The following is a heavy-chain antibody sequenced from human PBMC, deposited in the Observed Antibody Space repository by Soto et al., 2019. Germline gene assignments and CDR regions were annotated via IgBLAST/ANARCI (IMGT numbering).Heavy chain of an antibody. D-gene: IGHD6-19*01. CDR2: TSSDGSNK. CDR3: AKKSGSSGRADAFDI. J-gene: IGHJ3*02. Sequence: ESGGGVVHPGRSLRLSCAASGFTFSSFAMHWVRQAPGKGLEWVAVTSSDGSNKYYADSVKGRFTISRDNSKNTLYLQMNSLRADDTAVYYCAKKSGSSGRADAFDIWGQGTMVTVSA. CDR1: GFTFSSFA. V-gene: IGHV3-30-3*02.